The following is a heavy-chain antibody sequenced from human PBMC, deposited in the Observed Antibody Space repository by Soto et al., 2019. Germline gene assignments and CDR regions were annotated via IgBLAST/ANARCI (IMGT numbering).Heavy chain of an antibody. CDR1: GGSISSGGYY. Sequence: PSETLSLTWTVSGGSISSGGYYWSWIRQHPGKGLEWIGYIYYSGSTYYNPSLKSRVTISVDTSKNQFSLKLSSVTAADTAVYYCARGGVAPGIQLWSYYYYYGMDVWGQGTTVTVSS. V-gene: IGHV4-31*02. J-gene: IGHJ6*02. CDR3: ARGGVAPGIQLWSYYYYYGMDV. D-gene: IGHD5-18*01. CDR2: IYYSGST.